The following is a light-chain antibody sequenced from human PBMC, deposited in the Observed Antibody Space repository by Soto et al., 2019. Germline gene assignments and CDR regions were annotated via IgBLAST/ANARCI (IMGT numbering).Light chain of an antibody. Sequence: EIVMTQSPATLSVSPGERATLPCRASQSVSSNLAWYQQKPGQAPRLLIYGAFTRATGIPARFSGSGCGTEFTLTSGSLQSEDFAVYYCQQYNSRPFTFGPGTKVDI. CDR2: GAF. V-gene: IGKV3-15*01. CDR3: QQYNSRPFT. CDR1: QSVSSN. J-gene: IGKJ3*01.